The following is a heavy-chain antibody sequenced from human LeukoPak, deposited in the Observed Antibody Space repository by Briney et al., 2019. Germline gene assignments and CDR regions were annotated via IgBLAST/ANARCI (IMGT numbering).Heavy chain of an antibody. J-gene: IGHJ4*02. CDR3: ARGASGYSSGWVYYFDY. CDR1: GGTFSSYA. V-gene: IGHV1-69*01. Sequence: VKVSFXASGGTFSSYAISWVRRAPGQGLEWMGGIIPIFGTANYAQKFQGRVTITADESTSTAYMELSSLRSEDTAVYYCARGASGYSSGWVYYFDYWGQGTLVTVSS. CDR2: IIPIFGTA. D-gene: IGHD6-19*01.